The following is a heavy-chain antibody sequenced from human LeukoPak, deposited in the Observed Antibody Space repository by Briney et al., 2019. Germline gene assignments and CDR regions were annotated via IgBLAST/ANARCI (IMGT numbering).Heavy chain of an antibody. J-gene: IGHJ4*02. D-gene: IGHD1-26*01. CDR2: FYPGGTT. CDR3: ARGYSGTPW. V-gene: IGHV3-66*01. Sequence: PGGSLRLSCAASGFTVTSCYMSWVRQAPGKGLEWVSVFYPGGTTYYADSVKDRFTISRDNSKNTLYLQMNSLRAEDTALYYCARGYSGTPWWGQGTLVTVSS. CDR1: GFTVTSCY.